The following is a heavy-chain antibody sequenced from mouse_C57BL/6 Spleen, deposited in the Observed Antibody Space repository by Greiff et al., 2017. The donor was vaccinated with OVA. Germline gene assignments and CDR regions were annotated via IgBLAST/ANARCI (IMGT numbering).Heavy chain of an antibody. CDR3: SSYYGNYYAMDY. D-gene: IGHD1-1*01. V-gene: IGHV1-19*01. Sequence: EVKLQQSGPVLVKPGASVKMSCKASGFTFTDYYLNWVKQSHGKSLEWIGAINPYNGGTRYKQKLKGKATLTVDKSSNASYMELNSLTSEDSAVYYWSSYYGNYYAMDYWGQGTSVTVSS. CDR2: INPYNGGT. CDR1: GFTFTDYY. J-gene: IGHJ4*01.